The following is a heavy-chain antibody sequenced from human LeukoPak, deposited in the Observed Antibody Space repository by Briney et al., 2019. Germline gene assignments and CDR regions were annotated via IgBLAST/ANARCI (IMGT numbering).Heavy chain of an antibody. CDR1: GGSISSGSYY. Sequence: SETLSLTCTVSGGSISSGSYYWSWIRQPAGKGLEWIGRIYTSGSTNYNPPLKSRVTISVDTSKNQFSLKLSSVTAADTAVYYCARARVGATRVFDYWGQGTLVTVSS. CDR3: ARARVGATRVFDY. D-gene: IGHD1-26*01. J-gene: IGHJ4*02. V-gene: IGHV4-61*02. CDR2: IYTSGST.